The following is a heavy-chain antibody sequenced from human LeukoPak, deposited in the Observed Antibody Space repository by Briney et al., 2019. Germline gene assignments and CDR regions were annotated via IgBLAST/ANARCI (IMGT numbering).Heavy chain of an antibody. CDR2: INHSGST. CDR1: GGSFSGYY. D-gene: IGHD2-2*01. Sequence: SETLSLTCAVYGGSFSGYYWSWIRQPPGKGLEWIGEINHSGSTNYNPSLKSRVTISVDTSKNQFSLKLSSVTAADTAVYYCARALVPRRGGYFDYWAREPWSPSPQ. CDR3: ARALVPRRGGYFDY. V-gene: IGHV4-34*01. J-gene: IGHJ4*02.